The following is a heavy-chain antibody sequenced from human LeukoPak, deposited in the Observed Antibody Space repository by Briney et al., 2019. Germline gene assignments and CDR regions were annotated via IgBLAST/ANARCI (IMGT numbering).Heavy chain of an antibody. J-gene: IGHJ4*02. V-gene: IGHV4-34*01. CDR1: GGSFSGYY. CDR3: ARHRVWFGESRTED. D-gene: IGHD3-10*01. CDR2: INHSGST. Sequence: PSETLSLTCAVYGGSFSGYYWSWIRQPPGKGLEWIGEINHSGSTNYNPSLKSRVTISVDTSKNQFSLKLSSVTAADTAVYYCARHRVWFGESRTEDWGQGTLVTVSS.